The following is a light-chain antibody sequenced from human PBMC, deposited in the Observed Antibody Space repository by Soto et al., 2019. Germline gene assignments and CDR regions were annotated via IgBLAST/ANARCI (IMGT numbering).Light chain of an antibody. V-gene: IGKV1-5*03. CDR3: QQYNSQRT. CDR2: KAS. CDR1: QYISSW. Sequence: DIQMTQSPSTLSASVGDRVTITCRASQYISSWLAWYQQKPGKAPKLLIYKASSLESGVPSRFSGSGSGTEFTLTIRSLQPVDFATYYCQQYNSQRTFVQGTKGEIK. J-gene: IGKJ1*01.